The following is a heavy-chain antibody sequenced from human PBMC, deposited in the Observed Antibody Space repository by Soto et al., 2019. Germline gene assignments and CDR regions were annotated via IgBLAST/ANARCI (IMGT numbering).Heavy chain of an antibody. CDR3: ARTHLYCYGYSLAYFDD. Sequence: SVKVSCKASGGTFSSYAISWVRQAPGQGLEWMGGIIPIFGTANYAQKFRGRVTITADESTSAAYMELSSLRSEDTAVYYCARTHLYCYGYSLAYFDDWGQGTLVTVSS. V-gene: IGHV1-69*13. D-gene: IGHD5-18*01. CDR1: GGTFSSYA. J-gene: IGHJ4*02. CDR2: IIPIFGTA.